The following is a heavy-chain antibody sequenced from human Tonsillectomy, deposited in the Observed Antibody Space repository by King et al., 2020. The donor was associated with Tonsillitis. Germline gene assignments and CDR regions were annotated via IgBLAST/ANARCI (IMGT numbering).Heavy chain of an antibody. CDR2: IIPIFDTA. CDR3: ARARAIAVPAAIFNWFDP. V-gene: IGHV1-69*01. J-gene: IGHJ5*02. Sequence: VQLVQSGAEVKKPGSSVKVSCKASGGTFSSYAFSWVRQAPGQGLEWMGGIIPIFDTATYAQKFQGRVTITADESTSTAYMDLSSLRSEDTAVYYCARARAIAVPAAIFNWFDPWGQGTLVTVSS. CDR1: GGTFSSYA. D-gene: IGHD2-2*01.